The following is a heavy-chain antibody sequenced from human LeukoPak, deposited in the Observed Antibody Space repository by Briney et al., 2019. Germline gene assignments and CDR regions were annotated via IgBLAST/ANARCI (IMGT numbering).Heavy chain of an antibody. CDR1: GVTFSNNW. CDR2: IVQDGSQK. CDR3: ARNEKWGRDY. V-gene: IGHV3-7*03. J-gene: IGHJ4*02. D-gene: IGHD1-26*01. Sequence: GGSLRLSCAASGVTFSNNWMSWVRQVPGKGLEWVANIVQDGSQKYYVDSVKGRFTISRDNGKNSLYLQMNSLRAEDTAVYYCARNEKWGRDYWGQGTLVTVSS.